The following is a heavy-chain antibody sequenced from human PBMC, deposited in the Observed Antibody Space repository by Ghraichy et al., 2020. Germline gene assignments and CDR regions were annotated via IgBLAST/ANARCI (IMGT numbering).Heavy chain of an antibody. D-gene: IGHD2-15*01. V-gene: IGHV2-70*01. CDR3: ARISADCSGGSCYSFYYYYGMDV. CDR1: GFSLSTSGMC. CDR2: IDWDDDK. Sequence: SGPTLVKPTQTLTLTCTFSGFSLSTSGMCVSWIRQPPGKALEWLALIDWDDDKYYSTSLKTRLTISKDTSKNQVVLTMTNMDPVDTATYYCARISADCSGGSCYSFYYYYGMDVWGQGTTVTVSS. J-gene: IGHJ6*02.